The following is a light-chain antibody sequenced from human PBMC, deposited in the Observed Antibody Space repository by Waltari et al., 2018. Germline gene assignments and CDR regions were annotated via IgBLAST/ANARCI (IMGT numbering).Light chain of an antibody. CDR3: QQYNRGPPIT. J-gene: IGKJ5*01. CDR1: QSVSSN. CDR2: DAS. Sequence: EIVMTQSLATLSVSPGETATLSCRASQSVSSNVAWYQKKPGQAPRLLIYDASTRATSIPARFRGSGSRTEFTLTISSLQSEDFAVYYCQQYNRGPPITFGQGTRLEIK. V-gene: IGKV3-15*01.